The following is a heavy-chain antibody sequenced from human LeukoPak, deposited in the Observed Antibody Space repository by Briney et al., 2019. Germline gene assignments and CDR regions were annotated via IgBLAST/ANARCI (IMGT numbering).Heavy chain of an antibody. CDR1: GGSISSSSYY. D-gene: IGHD3-22*01. V-gene: IGHV4-39*01. J-gene: IGHJ4*02. CDR2: IYYSGST. Sequence: SETLSPTCTVSGGSISSSSYYWGWIRQPPGKGLEWIGSIYYSGSTYYNPSLKSRVTISVDTSKNQFSLKLSSVTAADTAVYYCARGRGGDSSGYHKPNYFDYWGQGTLVTVSS. CDR3: ARGRGGDSSGYHKPNYFDY.